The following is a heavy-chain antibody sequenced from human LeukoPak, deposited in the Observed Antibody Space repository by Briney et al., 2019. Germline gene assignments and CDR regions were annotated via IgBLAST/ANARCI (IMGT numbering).Heavy chain of an antibody. V-gene: IGHV3-23*01. Sequence: PGGSLRLSCAASGFTFSNCAMSWVRQAPGKGLEWVSAISSSGGSTYYAGSVKGRFTISRDNSKNTLSLQMNSLRADDTAIYYCAKGTYSSSPRDYWGRGTLVTVSS. CDR2: ISSSGGST. CDR1: GFTFSNCA. J-gene: IGHJ4*02. CDR3: AKGTYSSSPRDY. D-gene: IGHD6-6*01.